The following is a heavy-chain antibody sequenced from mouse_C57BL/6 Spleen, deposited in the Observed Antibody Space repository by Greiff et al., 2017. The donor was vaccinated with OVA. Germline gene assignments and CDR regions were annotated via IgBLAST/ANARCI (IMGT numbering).Heavy chain of an antibody. D-gene: IGHD1-1*01. CDR3: ARVTTVVYFDY. CDR2: ISYDGSN. CDR1: GYSITSGYY. V-gene: IGHV3-6*01. Sequence: EVKLQESGPGLVKPSQSLSLTCSVTGYSITSGYYWNWIRQFPGNKLEWMGYISYDGSNNYNPSLKNRISITRDTSKNQFFLKLNSVTTEDTATYYCARVTTVVYFDYWGQGTTLTVSS. J-gene: IGHJ2*01.